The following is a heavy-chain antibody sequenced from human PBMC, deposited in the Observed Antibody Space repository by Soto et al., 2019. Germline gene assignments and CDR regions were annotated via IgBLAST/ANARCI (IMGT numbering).Heavy chain of an antibody. D-gene: IGHD6-19*01. Sequence: PSETQSVTCTVSGGSIRSYYWSWIRQPPGKGLEWIGYIYYSGSTNYNPSLKSRVTISVDTSKNQFSLKLSSVTAADTAVYYCARVPEAEAGSKIEWYFDYWGQGTLVTVSS. CDR2: IYYSGST. J-gene: IGHJ4*02. CDR3: ARVPEAEAGSKIEWYFDY. CDR1: GGSIRSYY. V-gene: IGHV4-59*01.